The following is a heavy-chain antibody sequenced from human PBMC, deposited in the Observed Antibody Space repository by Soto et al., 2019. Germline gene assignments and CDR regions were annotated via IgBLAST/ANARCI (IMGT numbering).Heavy chain of an antibody. Sequence: EVQLLESGGGLVNPGGSLRLSCATSGFTFSSYCMDWVRQAPGKGLEWVSSINPTSRYVFYADSVRGRFTISRDYAENSLHLQMNGLRGEDTAVYYCARHETRLTGDGFDIWGRGTLVTVSS. J-gene: IGHJ3*02. D-gene: IGHD3-9*01. CDR3: ARHETRLTGDGFDI. V-gene: IGHV3-21*01. CDR2: INPTSRYV. CDR1: GFTFSSYC.